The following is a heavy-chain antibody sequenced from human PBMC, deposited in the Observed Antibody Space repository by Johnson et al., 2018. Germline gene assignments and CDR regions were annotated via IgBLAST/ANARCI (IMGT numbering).Heavy chain of an antibody. CDR2: IIPIFGTA. D-gene: IGHD6-19*01. CDR1: GGTFSSYA. CDR3: ARDQGPGQWLVRGPVYFQH. Sequence: QVQLVQSGAEVKKPGSSVKVSCKASGGTFSSYAISWVRQAPGQGLEWMGGIIPIFGTANYAQKCQGRVTITAAESTSTAYMELSSLRSEDTAVYYCARDQGPGQWLVRGPVYFQHWGQGTLVTVSS. J-gene: IGHJ1*01. V-gene: IGHV1-69*01.